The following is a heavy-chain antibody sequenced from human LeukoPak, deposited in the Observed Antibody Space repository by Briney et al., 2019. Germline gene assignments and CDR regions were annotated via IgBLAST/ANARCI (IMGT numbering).Heavy chain of an antibody. CDR2: IKQDGSEK. Sequence: GGSLRLSCAASGFTFSSYAMSWVRQAPGKGLEWVANIKQDGSEKYYVDSVKGRFTISRDNAKNSLYLQMNSLGAEDTAVYYCAKSSTYYYDSSGYYPDYWGQGTLVTVSS. J-gene: IGHJ4*02. V-gene: IGHV3-7*03. D-gene: IGHD3-22*01. CDR1: GFTFSSYA. CDR3: AKSSTYYYDSSGYYPDY.